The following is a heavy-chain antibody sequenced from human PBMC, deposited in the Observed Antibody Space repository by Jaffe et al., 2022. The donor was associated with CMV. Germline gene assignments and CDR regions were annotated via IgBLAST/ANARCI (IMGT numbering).Heavy chain of an antibody. CDR1: GGSINNYY. D-gene: IGHD3-22*01. V-gene: IGHV4-59*01. J-gene: IGHJ5*02. Sequence: QVQLQESGPGLVNPSGTLSLTCTVSGGSINNYYWNWIRQAPGKRLEWIGYIFYRGNTNYNPSLKSRATISLDKSKNQLSLTVTSVTAADTAVYYCARGAYDTTGYKWMFNRFDLWGQGALVTVFS. CDR2: IFYRGNT. CDR3: ARGAYDTTGYKWMFNRFDL.